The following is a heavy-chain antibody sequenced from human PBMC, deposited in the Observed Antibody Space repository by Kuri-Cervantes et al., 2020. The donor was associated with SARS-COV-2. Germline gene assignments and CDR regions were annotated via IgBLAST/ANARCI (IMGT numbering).Heavy chain of an antibody. V-gene: IGHV4-59*08. CDR2: IYYSGST. CDR1: GGSISSHY. D-gene: IGHD2-2*01. Sequence: ESLKISCTVSGGSISSHYWSWIRQPPGKGLEWIGYIYYSGSTNYNPSLKSRVTISVDTSKNQFSLKLSSVTAADTAVYYCARWDIVVVPAAPKGAFDIWGQGTMVTVSS. CDR3: ARWDIVVVPAAPKGAFDI. J-gene: IGHJ3*02.